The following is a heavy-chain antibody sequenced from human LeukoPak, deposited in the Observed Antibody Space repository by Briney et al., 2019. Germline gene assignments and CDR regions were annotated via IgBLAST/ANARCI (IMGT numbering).Heavy chain of an antibody. CDR3: ARQDLLGGLGRGYYFDY. CDR2: ISSSSSSYT. V-gene: IGHV3-11*06. CDR1: GFTFSDYY. Sequence: GGSLRLSCAASGFTFSDYYMSWIRQAPGKGLEWVSYISSSSSSYTNYADSVKGRFTISRDNAKNSLYLKMNSLRAEDTAVYYCARQDLLGGLGRGYYFDYWGQGTLVTVSS. J-gene: IGHJ4*02. D-gene: IGHD3-10*01.